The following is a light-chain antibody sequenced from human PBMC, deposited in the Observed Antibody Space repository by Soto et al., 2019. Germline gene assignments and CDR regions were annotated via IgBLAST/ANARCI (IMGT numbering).Light chain of an antibody. CDR2: NDN. V-gene: IGLV1-47*02. CDR1: SSNVGSHF. Sequence: QSVLTQPPSASGTPGQRVTISCSGSSSNVGSHFVYWYQQLPGTAPKLLIYNDNERPSGVPARFSGSKSGTSASLAISGLRSGDEADYYCASWDDSQNVVLFGGGTKLTVL. CDR3: ASWDDSQNVVL. J-gene: IGLJ2*01.